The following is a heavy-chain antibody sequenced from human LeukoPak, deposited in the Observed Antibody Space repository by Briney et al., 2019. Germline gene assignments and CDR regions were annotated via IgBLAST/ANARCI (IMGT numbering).Heavy chain of an antibody. Sequence: PGGALRLSCAAAGFTFSNYAMSWGRRDPGGGLERVSAISGSGGSTYYAESVKGRFTISIDNSKNTLYLQMNSLRAEDTAVYYCAITERRTIFGVVTHNLDYWGQGTLVTVSS. V-gene: IGHV3-23*01. CDR3: AITERRTIFGVVTHNLDY. CDR2: ISGSGGST. CDR1: GFTFSNYA. D-gene: IGHD3-3*01. J-gene: IGHJ4*02.